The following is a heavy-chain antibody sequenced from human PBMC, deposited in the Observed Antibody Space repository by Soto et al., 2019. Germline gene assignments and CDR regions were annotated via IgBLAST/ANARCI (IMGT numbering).Heavy chain of an antibody. Sequence: PSETLSLTCAVSGYSTTSGYYWGWIRQPPGKGLEWIGNIYHDGNTYCSPSLKSRVAISVDTSKNQFSLKLTSVAAADTAVYYCARDLATDGVDYWGQGTLVTVSS. CDR3: ARDLATDGVDY. CDR2: IYHDGNT. J-gene: IGHJ4*02. V-gene: IGHV4-38-2*02. CDR1: GYSTTSGYY. D-gene: IGHD2-21*02.